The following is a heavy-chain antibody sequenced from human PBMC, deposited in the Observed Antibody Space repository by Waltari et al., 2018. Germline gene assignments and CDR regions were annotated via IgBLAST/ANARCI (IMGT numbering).Heavy chain of an antibody. Sequence: EVHLLESGGGLAQPGGSLRLSCAASGFNFIGYAMSWVRQAPGGGLEWVSGIRASVVIPNYADSVKGRFTVSRDNSKSTLFLHLNSLRAEDTAVYYCARHLYSIDYLELANWGQGTLVTVSS. CDR1: GFNFIGYA. CDR3: ARHLYSIDYLELAN. D-gene: IGHD4-4*01. CDR2: IRASVVIP. V-gene: IGHV3-23*01. J-gene: IGHJ4*02.